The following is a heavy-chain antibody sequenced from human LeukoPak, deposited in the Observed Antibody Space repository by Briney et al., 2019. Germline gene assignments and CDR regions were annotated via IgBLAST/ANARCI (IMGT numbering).Heavy chain of an antibody. CDR1: GGSISSYY. D-gene: IGHD1-26*01. Sequence: SETLSLTCTVSGGSISSYYWSWIRQPPGKGLEWIGYIYYSGSTNYNPSLKSRVTISVDTSKDQFSLKLSSVTAADTAVYYCARDLGSYYFDYWGQGTLVTVSS. V-gene: IGHV4-59*01. CDR3: ARDLGSYYFDY. CDR2: IYYSGST. J-gene: IGHJ4*02.